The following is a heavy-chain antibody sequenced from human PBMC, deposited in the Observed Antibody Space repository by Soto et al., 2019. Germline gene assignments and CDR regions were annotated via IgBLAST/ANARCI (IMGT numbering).Heavy chain of an antibody. Sequence: PGGSLRLSCAASGFTFSSYGMHWVRQAPGKGLEWVAVIWYDGSNKYYADSVKGRFTISRDNSKNTLYLQMNSLRAEDTAVYYCARDKHGIYSSGWFSYYYYGMDVWGQGPTVTSP. CDR3: ARDKHGIYSSGWFSYYYYGMDV. J-gene: IGHJ6*02. V-gene: IGHV3-33*01. CDR2: IWYDGSNK. D-gene: IGHD6-19*01. CDR1: GFTFSSYG.